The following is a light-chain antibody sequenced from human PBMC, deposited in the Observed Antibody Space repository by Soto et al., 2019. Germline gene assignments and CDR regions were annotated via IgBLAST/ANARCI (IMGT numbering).Light chain of an antibody. CDR1: SSDIGAYNY. CDR3: SSYTITSTRG. J-gene: IGLJ1*01. CDR2: EVS. Sequence: QSVLTQPASVSGSPGQSITISCTGTSSDIGAYNYVSWYQQHPGKAPKLMIYEVSNRPSGVSNRFSGSKSGNTASLTISGLQAEDEADYYCSSYTITSTRGFGTGTKVTVL. V-gene: IGLV2-14*01.